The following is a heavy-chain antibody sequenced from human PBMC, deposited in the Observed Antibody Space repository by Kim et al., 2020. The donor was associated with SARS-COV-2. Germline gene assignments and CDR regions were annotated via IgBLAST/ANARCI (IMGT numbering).Heavy chain of an antibody. CDR3: TRDLDWLLFDY. CDR2: IKYDGSTT. V-gene: IGHV3-74*01. CDR1: GFTFSNYW. D-gene: IGHD3-3*01. Sequence: GGSLRLSCAASGFTFSNYWMHWVRQASGKGLVWVSRIKYDGSTTIYADSVKGRFTISRDNAKNTLYLQMNSLRVEDTAVYYCTRDLDWLLFDYWGQGTLVTVSS. J-gene: IGHJ4*02.